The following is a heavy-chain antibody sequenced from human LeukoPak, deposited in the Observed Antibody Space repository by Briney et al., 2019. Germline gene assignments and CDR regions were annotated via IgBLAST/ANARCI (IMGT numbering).Heavy chain of an antibody. V-gene: IGHV4-34*01. J-gene: IGHJ6*03. Sequence: NSSETLSLTCAVYGGSFSGYYWSWIRQPPGKGLEWIGEINHSGSTNYNPSLKSRVTISVDTSKNQFSLKLSSVTAADTAVYYCATRWGLVPHYYYMDVWGKGTTVTISS. CDR3: ATRWGLVPHYYYMDV. D-gene: IGHD7-27*01. CDR2: INHSGST. CDR1: GGSFSGYY.